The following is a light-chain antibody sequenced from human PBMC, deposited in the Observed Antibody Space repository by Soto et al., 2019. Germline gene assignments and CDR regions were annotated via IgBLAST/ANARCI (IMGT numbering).Light chain of an antibody. CDR3: QQYGSSPLT. J-gene: IGKJ4*01. Sequence: EIVLTQSPGTLSLSPGERATLSCRASQSVSSSYLAWYQQKPGQAPRFLIYGASSRATGIPDRFSGSGSGTDFTLTISSLEPEDFAFYYCQQYGSSPLTFGGGTKVDIK. CDR2: GAS. V-gene: IGKV3-20*01. CDR1: QSVSSSY.